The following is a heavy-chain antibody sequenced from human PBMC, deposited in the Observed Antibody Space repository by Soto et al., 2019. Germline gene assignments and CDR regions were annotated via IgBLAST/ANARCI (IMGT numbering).Heavy chain of an antibody. CDR1: GYTFTSYG. CDR3: ARDPYGDYDKYFQH. CDR2: ISAYNGNT. J-gene: IGHJ1*01. Sequence: ASVKVSCKASGYTFTSYGISWVRQAPGQGLEWMGWISAYNGNTNYAQKLQGRVTMTTDTSTSTAYMELRSLRSDDTAVYYCARDPYGDYDKYFQHWGQGTLVTVSS. V-gene: IGHV1-18*01. D-gene: IGHD4-17*01.